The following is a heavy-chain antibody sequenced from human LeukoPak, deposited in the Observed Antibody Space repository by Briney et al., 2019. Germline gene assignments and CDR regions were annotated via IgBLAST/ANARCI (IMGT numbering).Heavy chain of an antibody. CDR3: AREALVAAVDDAFDI. J-gene: IGHJ3*02. CDR1: EFTFNNYY. Sequence: PGGSLRLSCAASEFTFNNYYMSWVRQAPGKGLEWVANIKQDGSDKYYVDSVKGRFTISRDNAKDSLYLEMNSLRAEDTAVYYCAREALVAAVDDAFDIWGQGTMVTASS. V-gene: IGHV3-7*01. D-gene: IGHD6-13*01. CDR2: IKQDGSDK.